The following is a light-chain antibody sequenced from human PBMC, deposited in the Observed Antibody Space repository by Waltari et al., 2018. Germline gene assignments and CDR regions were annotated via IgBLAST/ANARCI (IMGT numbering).Light chain of an antibody. Sequence: DVVMTQSPLSLPVTLGQPASISCKSRQDLLHSDGNTYLSWFHQRPGQSPRRLIYNVSKRDSGVPDRFSGTGSGTEFTLKITRVEAEDVGFYYCMQGTSWPITFGQGTRLEI. CDR1: QDLLHSDGNTY. CDR2: NVS. CDR3: MQGTSWPIT. V-gene: IGKV2-30*02. J-gene: IGKJ5*01.